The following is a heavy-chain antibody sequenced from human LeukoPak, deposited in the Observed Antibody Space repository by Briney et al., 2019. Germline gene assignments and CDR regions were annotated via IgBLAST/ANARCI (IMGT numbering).Heavy chain of an antibody. Sequence: GGSLRLSCAASGFTVSSNYMSWVRQAPGKGQERVSVIYRGGSTYYADSVKGRFTISRDNSKNTLYLQMNSLRAEDTAVYYCARAPPYCSSTSCYYYFDYWGQGTLVTVSS. V-gene: IGHV3-53*01. CDR2: IYRGGST. D-gene: IGHD2-2*01. J-gene: IGHJ4*02. CDR1: GFTVSSNY. CDR3: ARAPPYCSSTSCYYYFDY.